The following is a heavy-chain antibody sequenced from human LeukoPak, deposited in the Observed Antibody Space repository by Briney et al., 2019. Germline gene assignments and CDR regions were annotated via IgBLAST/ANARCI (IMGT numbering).Heavy chain of an antibody. CDR3: ARDQFDDYVWGSYRY. Sequence: GGSLRLSCAASGFSFSSYGMSWVRQAPGKGLEWISAITGSGGTTYYADSVEGRFTISRDNSKNTLYLQMNSLRAEDTAVYYCARDQFDDYVWGSYRYWGQGTLVTVSS. CDR2: ITGSGGTT. D-gene: IGHD3-16*02. V-gene: IGHV3-23*01. J-gene: IGHJ4*02. CDR1: GFSFSSYG.